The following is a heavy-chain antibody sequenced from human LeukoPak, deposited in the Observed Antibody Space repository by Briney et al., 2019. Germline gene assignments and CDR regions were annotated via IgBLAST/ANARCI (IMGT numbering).Heavy chain of an antibody. CDR1: GFTFSSYA. CDR3: ARGRSRITIFGVVHGNWFDP. CDR2: IPYDGSNK. D-gene: IGHD3-3*01. J-gene: IGHJ5*02. V-gene: IGHV3-30-3*01. Sequence: GGSLRLSCAASGFTFSSYAMHWVRQAPGKGLEWVAVIPYDGSNKYYADSVKGRFTISRDNSKNTLYLQMNSLRAEDTAVYYCARGRSRITIFGVVHGNWFDPWGQGTLVTVSS.